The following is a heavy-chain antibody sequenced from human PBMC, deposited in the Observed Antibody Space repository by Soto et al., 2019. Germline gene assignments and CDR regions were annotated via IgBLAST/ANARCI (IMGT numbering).Heavy chain of an antibody. Sequence: ASVKVSCKASGSGFISSGIQWVRQAHGQRLEWIGWIVVASGQTNYTQNFRGRVAITRDTSTATAYIELTGLTSEDTAVYFCSADRPDIGVGWWVWGQGTTVTVSS. CDR1: GSGFISSG. V-gene: IGHV1-58*02. J-gene: IGHJ6*02. CDR3: SADRPDIGVGWWV. D-gene: IGHD2-15*01. CDR2: IVVASGQT.